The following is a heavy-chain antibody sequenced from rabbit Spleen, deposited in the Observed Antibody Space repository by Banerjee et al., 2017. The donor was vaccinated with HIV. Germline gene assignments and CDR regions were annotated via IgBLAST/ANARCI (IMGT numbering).Heavy chain of an antibody. D-gene: IGHD1-1*01. CDR1: GFSFSSRYC. V-gene: IGHV1S40*01. J-gene: IGHJ4*01. Sequence: QSLEESGGDLVKPGASLTLACTASGFSFSSRYCVCWVRQAPGKGLEWIACIYVGSSTNTYYASWAKGRFTISKTSSTTVTLQMTSLTAADTATYFCARDLVGVIGWNFYLWGPGTLVTVS. CDR3: ARDLVGVIGWNFYL. CDR2: IYVGSSTNT.